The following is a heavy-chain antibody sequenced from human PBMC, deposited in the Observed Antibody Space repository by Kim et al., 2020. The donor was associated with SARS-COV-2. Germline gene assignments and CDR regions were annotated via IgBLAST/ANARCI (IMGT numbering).Heavy chain of an antibody. J-gene: IGHJ6*02. CDR1: GFTFSSYA. D-gene: IGHD6-13*01. Sequence: GGSLRLSCAASGFTFSSYAMSWVRQAPGKGLEWVSAISGSGGSTYYADSVKGRFTISRDNSKNTLYLQMNSLRAEDTAVYYCANWGPYSTTNEALGAYYYYYGMDVWGQGTTVTVSS. CDR2: ISGSGGST. V-gene: IGHV3-23*01. CDR3: ANWGPYSTTNEALGAYYYYYGMDV.